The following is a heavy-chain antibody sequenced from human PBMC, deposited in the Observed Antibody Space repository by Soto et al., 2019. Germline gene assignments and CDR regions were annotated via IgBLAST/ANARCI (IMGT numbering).Heavy chain of an antibody. CDR1: GGSISSSRYY. Sequence: SETLSLTCTVSGGSISSSRYYWGWIRQPPGKGLEWIGSIYYSGSTYYNPSLKSRVTISVDTSKNQFSLKLSSVTAADTAVYYCARTSIGDDFWGGYYYYYYYYGMDVWGQGTTVT. J-gene: IGHJ6*02. V-gene: IGHV4-39*01. CDR2: IYYSGST. D-gene: IGHD3-3*01. CDR3: ARTSIGDDFWGGYYYYYYYYGMDV.